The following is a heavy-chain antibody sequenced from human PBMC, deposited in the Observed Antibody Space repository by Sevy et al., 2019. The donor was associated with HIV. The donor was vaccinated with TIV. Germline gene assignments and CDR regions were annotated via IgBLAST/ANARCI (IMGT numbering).Heavy chain of an antibody. CDR2: INQDGSEK. V-gene: IGHV3-7*01. Sequence: GGYLRLSCAASGFTFKSYWMTWVRQAPGKGLEWVANINQDGSEKYYSDSLKGRFSISRDNSKNSVHLQINTLRAEDTDVNYCAREGSAYDTYYYHYAMDVWGQGTSVLVSS. D-gene: IGHD5-12*01. CDR3: AREGSAYDTYYYHYAMDV. CDR1: GFTFKSYW. J-gene: IGHJ6*02.